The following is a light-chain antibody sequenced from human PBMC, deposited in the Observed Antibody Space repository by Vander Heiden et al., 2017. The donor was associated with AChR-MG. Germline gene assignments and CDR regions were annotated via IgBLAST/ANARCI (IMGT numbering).Light chain of an antibody. J-gene: IGLJ1*01. CDR1: VLSKQS. Sequence: SYELTQPPPVSVSPGQPARITCSAEVLSKQSVYWYQQRPGQAPVLVIFKVIERPSGISERFSGSRSGTTVTLTISGVQPEDEAAYYCQSADITGTSYVFGAGTKVTVL. CDR2: KVI. V-gene: IGLV3-25*03. CDR3: QSADITGTSYV.